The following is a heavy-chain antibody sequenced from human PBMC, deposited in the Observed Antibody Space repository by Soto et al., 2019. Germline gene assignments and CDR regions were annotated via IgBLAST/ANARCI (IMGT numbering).Heavy chain of an antibody. Sequence: EVQLLESGGGLVQPGGSLRLSCAASGFTFSSYAMSWVRQAPGKGLEWVSAISGSGGSTYYADSVKGRFTISRDNSKNTLYLQMNSLRAEDTAVYYCAKGGGEYCSGGSCQSYYYGMDVWGQGTTLTVSS. D-gene: IGHD2-15*01. CDR3: AKGGGEYCSGGSCQSYYYGMDV. CDR2: ISGSGGST. CDR1: GFTFSSYA. V-gene: IGHV3-23*01. J-gene: IGHJ6*02.